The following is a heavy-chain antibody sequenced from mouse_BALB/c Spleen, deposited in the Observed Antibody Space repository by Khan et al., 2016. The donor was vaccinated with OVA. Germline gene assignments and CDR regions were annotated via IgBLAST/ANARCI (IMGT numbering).Heavy chain of an antibody. V-gene: IGHV5-6-5*01. CDR2: IGSGEST. Sequence: QLEESGGGLVKPGGSLKLSCEASGFTFSNYAMSWVRLSPEKRLEWVASIGSGESTYYLDSVKGRFTISRDNARNILYLQMSSLRSEDTAMYYCARDYWFAYWGQGTLVTVSA. CDR3: ARDYWFAY. J-gene: IGHJ3*01. CDR1: GFTFSNYA.